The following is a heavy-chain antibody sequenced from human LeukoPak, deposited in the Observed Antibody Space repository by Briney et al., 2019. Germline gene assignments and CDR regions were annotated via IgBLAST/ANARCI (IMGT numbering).Heavy chain of an antibody. D-gene: IGHD3-3*01. J-gene: IGHJ5*02. CDR3: ARKTVEVYYGALDP. CDR2: LTGTGDTK. Sequence: GASLTLSCTASGFTFSTYVMTWVRQAPGKGLEWGSGLTGTGDTKYYADSVKGRFTISRDNSKSTLYLQMNSLRAEDTAVYYCARKTVEVYYGALDPWGQGALVTVSS. V-gene: IGHV3-23*01. CDR1: GFTFSTYV.